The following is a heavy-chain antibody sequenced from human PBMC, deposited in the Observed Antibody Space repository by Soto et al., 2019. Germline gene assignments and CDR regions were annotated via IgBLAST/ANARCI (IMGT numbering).Heavy chain of an antibody. CDR3: ARDTIFGVVITDSAFDI. Sequence: SVKVSCKASGGTFSSYAISWVRQAPGQGLEWMGGIIPIFGTANYAQKFQGRVTITADESTSTAYMELSSLRSEDTAVYYCARDTIFGVVITDSAFDIWGQGTMVTVSS. CDR1: GGTFSSYA. CDR2: IIPIFGTA. V-gene: IGHV1-69*13. J-gene: IGHJ3*02. D-gene: IGHD3-3*01.